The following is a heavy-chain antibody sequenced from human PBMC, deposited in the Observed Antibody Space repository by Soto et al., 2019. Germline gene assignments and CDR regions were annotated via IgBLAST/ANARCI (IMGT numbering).Heavy chain of an antibody. V-gene: IGHV4-34*01. CDR3: AKRPTELWFGELLPPERWFDP. CDR2: INHSGST. D-gene: IGHD3-10*01. Sequence: PSETLSLTCAVYGGSFSGYYWSWIRQPPGKGLEWIGEINHSGSTNYNPSLKSRVTISVDTSKNQFSLKLSSVTAADTAVYYCAKRPTELWFGELLPPERWFDPWGQGTLVTVSS. CDR1: GGSFSGYY. J-gene: IGHJ5*02.